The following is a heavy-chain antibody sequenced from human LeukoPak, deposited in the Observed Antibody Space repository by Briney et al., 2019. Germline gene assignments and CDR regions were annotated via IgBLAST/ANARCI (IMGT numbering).Heavy chain of an antibody. Sequence: GGSLRLSCAASGFTFSDYYMSWIRQAPGKGLEWVSYISSSGSTIYYADSVKGRFTISRDNAKNSLYLQMNSLRAADTAVYYCARGGGRGWSGDYYYYYGMDVWGQGTTVTVSS. CDR1: GFTFSDYY. CDR2: ISSSGSTI. CDR3: ARGGGRGWSGDYYYYYGMDV. V-gene: IGHV3-11*01. J-gene: IGHJ6*02. D-gene: IGHD6-19*01.